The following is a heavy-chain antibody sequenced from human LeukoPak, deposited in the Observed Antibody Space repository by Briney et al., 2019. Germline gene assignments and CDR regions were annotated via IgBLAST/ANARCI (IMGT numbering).Heavy chain of an antibody. CDR3: ARDQYSYAHAAH. V-gene: IGHV3-66*01. CDR2: IYSGGTT. CDR1: GFTVSSNY. J-gene: IGHJ4*02. D-gene: IGHD5-18*01. Sequence: PGGSLRLSCAASGFTVSSNYTSWVRQAPGKGLEWVSVIYSGGTTYYADPVKGRFTISRDNSKNTLHLQMNSLRAEDTAVYYCARDQYSYAHAAHWGQGTLVTVSS.